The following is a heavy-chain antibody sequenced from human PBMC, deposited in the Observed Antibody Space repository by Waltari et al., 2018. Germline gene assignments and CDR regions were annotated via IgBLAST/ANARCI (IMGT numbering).Heavy chain of an antibody. Sequence: QVQLVPYGAEVKKPGASVKVSCNASGYTFTGYSLHLVRQAPGQGLEWMGRINPNSGGTNYAQKFQGRVTMTRDTSISTAYMELSRLRSDDTAVYYCARDFNNDYWGQGTLVTVSS. J-gene: IGHJ4*02. CDR1: GYTFTGYS. CDR2: INPNSGGT. CDR3: ARDFNNDY. V-gene: IGHV1-2*06.